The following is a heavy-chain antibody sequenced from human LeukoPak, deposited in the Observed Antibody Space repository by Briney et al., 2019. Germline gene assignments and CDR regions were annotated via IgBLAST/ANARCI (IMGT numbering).Heavy chain of an antibody. D-gene: IGHD4-17*01. J-gene: IGHJ4*02. CDR2: IIPIFGIA. Sequence: GASVKVSCKASGGTFSSYAISWVRQAPGQGLEWMGGIIPIFGIANYAQKFQGRVTITADESTSTAYMELSSLRSEDTAVYYCAIPRPNGAFDYWGQGTLVTVSS. CDR3: AIPRPNGAFDY. V-gene: IGHV1-69*13. CDR1: GGTFSSYA.